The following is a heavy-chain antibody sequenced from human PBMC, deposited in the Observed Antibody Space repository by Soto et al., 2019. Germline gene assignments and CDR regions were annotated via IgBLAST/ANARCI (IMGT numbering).Heavy chain of an antibody. J-gene: IGHJ4*02. D-gene: IGHD3-22*01. Sequence: SETLSLTCTVSGDAINSDYYWSLLRQPPRKRLEWIGHIYYSGGTFKNPVLQSRLTISVDTSKNQFSLKLSSMAAAETAEYYFGRDKAYEHNDSRNYDPNCGHWGQGTRVTVYS. V-gene: IGHV4-30-4*01. CDR1: GDAINSDYY. CDR2: IYYSGGT. CDR3: GRDKAYEHNDSRNYDPNCGH.